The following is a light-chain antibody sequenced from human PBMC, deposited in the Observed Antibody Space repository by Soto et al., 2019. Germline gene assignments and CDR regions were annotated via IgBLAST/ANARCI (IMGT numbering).Light chain of an antibody. CDR2: DAS. Sequence: VMTQAPATLSVSPGERATLSCRASQSVSSNLAWYQHKPGQPPSLLIYDASTRATGIPARFSGRGSGTEFTLTISGLQSEDFAVYYCQQFHHSPWTFGQGTKVDIK. CDR1: QSVSSN. CDR3: QQFHHSPWT. J-gene: IGKJ1*01. V-gene: IGKV3-15*01.